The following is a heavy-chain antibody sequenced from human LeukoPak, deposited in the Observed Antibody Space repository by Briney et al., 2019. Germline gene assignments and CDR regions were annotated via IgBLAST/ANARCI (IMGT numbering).Heavy chain of an antibody. Sequence: GASVKVSCKASGGTFSSYAISWVRQAPGQGLEWMGWINPNSGGTNYAQKFQGRVTMTRDTSISTAYMELSRLRSDDTAVYYCARDLAAAGTDCYYFDYWGQGTLVTVSS. D-gene: IGHD6-13*01. J-gene: IGHJ4*02. CDR1: GGTFSSYA. V-gene: IGHV1-2*02. CDR3: ARDLAAAGTDCYYFDY. CDR2: INPNSGGT.